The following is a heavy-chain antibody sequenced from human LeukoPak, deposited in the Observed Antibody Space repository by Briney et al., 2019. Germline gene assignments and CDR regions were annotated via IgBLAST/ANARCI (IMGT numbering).Heavy chain of an antibody. D-gene: IGHD6-13*01. V-gene: IGHV4-34*01. CDR2: INHSGST. Sequence: PSETLSLTCAVYGGSFSGYYWSWIRQPPGKGLEWIGEINHSGSTNYNPSLKSRVTISVDTSKNQFSLKLSSVTAADTAVYYCARDLADSSSPEDPILDPWGQGTLVTVSS. J-gene: IGHJ5*02. CDR3: ARDLADSSSPEDPILDP. CDR1: GGSFSGYY.